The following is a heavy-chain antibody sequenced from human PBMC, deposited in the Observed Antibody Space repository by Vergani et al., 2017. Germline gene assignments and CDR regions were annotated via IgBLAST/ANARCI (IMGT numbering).Heavy chain of an antibody. CDR3: ARGVVVTAIAPGDXFDY. CDR1: GGSISSGGYY. Sequence: QVQLQESGPGLVKPSQTLSLTCTVSGGSISSGGYYWSWIRQHPGKGLEWIGYIYYSGSTYYNPSLKSRVTISVDTSKNQFSLKLSSVTAADTAVYYCARGVVVTAIAPGDXFDYWGQGTLVTVSS. CDR2: IYYSGST. D-gene: IGHD2-21*02. V-gene: IGHV4-31*03. J-gene: IGHJ4*02.